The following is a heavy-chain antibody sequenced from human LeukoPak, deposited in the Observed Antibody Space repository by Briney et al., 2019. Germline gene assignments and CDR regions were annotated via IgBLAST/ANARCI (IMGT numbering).Heavy chain of an antibody. CDR3: ARGAATPTPFDY. J-gene: IGHJ4*02. Sequence: SVKVSFKASGGTFNSYAISWVRQAPGQGLEWMGGIIPIFGTANYAQKFQGRVTITADESTSTAYMELSSLRSEDTAVYYCARGAATPTPFDYWGQGTLVTVSS. CDR1: GGTFNSYA. D-gene: IGHD2-15*01. CDR2: IIPIFGTA. V-gene: IGHV1-69*01.